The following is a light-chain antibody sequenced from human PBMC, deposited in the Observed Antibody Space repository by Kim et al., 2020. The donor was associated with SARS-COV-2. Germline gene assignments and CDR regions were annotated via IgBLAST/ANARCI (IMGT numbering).Light chain of an antibody. CDR2: EVN. J-gene: IGLJ2*01. CDR1: SSDVSSYNY. V-gene: IGLV2-8*01. CDR3: SSYAGSDTWL. Sequence: GQSVTISCTGTSSDVSSYNYVSWYQQHPGKAPKLIIYEVNKRPSGVPDRFSGSKSGNTASLTVSGLQADDEADYYCSSYAGSDTWLFGGGTQLTVL.